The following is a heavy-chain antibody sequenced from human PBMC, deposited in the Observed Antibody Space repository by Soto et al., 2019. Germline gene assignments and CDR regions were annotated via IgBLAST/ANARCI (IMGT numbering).Heavy chain of an antibody. Sequence: GGSLRLSCAASEFTFSDHYMSWIRQAPGKGLEWIGYSSNSGSFTRYADSVKGRFSISRDNAKNSLYLQINSMRGEDTATDFCVRSRDKYHILDFWGQGNTVTVSS. J-gene: IGHJ4*02. CDR2: SSNSGSFT. CDR1: EFTFSDHY. V-gene: IGHV3-11*06. D-gene: IGHD3-9*01. CDR3: VRSRDKYHILDF.